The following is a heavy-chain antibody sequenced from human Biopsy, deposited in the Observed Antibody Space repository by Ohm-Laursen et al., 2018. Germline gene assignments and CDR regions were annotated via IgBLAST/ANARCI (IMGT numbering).Heavy chain of an antibody. Sequence: GSSVKVSCKTSGYPFTFYKINWVRQATGQGLEWLGWMNPDSGNTGSAQKFHDRVTMTMNTSINTAYLELSSLRSEDTAVYYCARFDNGFDKWGQGTLVTVSS. D-gene: IGHD2-8*01. V-gene: IGHV1-8*01. CDR2: MNPDSGNT. J-gene: IGHJ4*02. CDR1: GYPFTFYK. CDR3: ARFDNGFDK.